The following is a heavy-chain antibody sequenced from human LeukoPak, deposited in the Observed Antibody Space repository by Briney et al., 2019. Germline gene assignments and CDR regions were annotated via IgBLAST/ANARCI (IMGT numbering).Heavy chain of an antibody. J-gene: IGHJ4*02. Sequence: SETLSLTCTVSSGSISSSSYYRGWIRQPPGKGLEWIGSIYYSGSTYYNPSLKSRVTISVDTSKNQFSLKLSSVTAADTAVYYCARHNSSGWLFDYWGQGTLVTVSS. CDR3: ARHNSSGWLFDY. CDR1: SGSISSSSYY. CDR2: IYYSGST. D-gene: IGHD6-19*01. V-gene: IGHV4-39*01.